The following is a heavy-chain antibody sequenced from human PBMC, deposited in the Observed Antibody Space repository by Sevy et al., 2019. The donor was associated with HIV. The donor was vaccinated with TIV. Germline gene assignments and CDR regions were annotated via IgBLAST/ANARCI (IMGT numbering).Heavy chain of an antibody. V-gene: IGHV3-74*01. CDR1: GFTFSSYW. CDR3: ARAVYSSGSPFDY. Sequence: GGSLRLSCAASGFTFSSYWMHWVRQAPGKGLVWVSRINSDGSSTSYADCVKGRFTISRDNAKNTLYLQMNSLRAEDTAVYYCARAVYSSGSPFDYWGQGTLVTVSS. J-gene: IGHJ4*02. D-gene: IGHD6-19*01. CDR2: INSDGSST.